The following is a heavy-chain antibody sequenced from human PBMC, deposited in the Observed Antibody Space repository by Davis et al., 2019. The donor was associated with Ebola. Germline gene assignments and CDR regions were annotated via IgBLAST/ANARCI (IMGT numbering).Heavy chain of an antibody. Sequence: PGGSLRLSCAASGFTFSSYWMHWVRQAPGKGLVWVSRINSDGSSTSYADSVKGRFTISRDNAKNTLYLQMNSLRAEDTAVYYCARVQGSGSYNRWFDPWGQGTLVTVSS. V-gene: IGHV3-74*01. CDR3: ARVQGSGSYNRWFDP. J-gene: IGHJ5*02. CDR1: GFTFSSYW. CDR2: INSDGSST. D-gene: IGHD1-26*01.